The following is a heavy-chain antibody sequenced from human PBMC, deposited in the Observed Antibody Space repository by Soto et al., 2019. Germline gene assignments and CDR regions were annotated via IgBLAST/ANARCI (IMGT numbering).Heavy chain of an antibody. CDR1: GGTFSSYA. D-gene: IGHD2-15*01. CDR2: IIPIFGTA. J-gene: IGHJ4*02. CDR3: ARVYCSGGSCYSGHFDY. V-gene: IGHV1-69*12. Sequence: QVQLVQSGAEVKKPGSSVKVSCKASGGTFSSYAISWVRQAPGQGLEWMGGIIPIFGTANYAQKFQGRVKITAAESTSTAYMELSSLRSEDTAVYYCARVYCSGGSCYSGHFDYWGQGTLVTVSS.